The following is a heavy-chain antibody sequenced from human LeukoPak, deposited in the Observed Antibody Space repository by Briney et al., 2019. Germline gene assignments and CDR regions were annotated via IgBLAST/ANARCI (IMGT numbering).Heavy chain of an antibody. Sequence: SGPTLVNPTQTLTLTCTFSGFSLSTSGMCVSWIRQPPGKALEWLARIDWDDDKYYSTSLKTRLTISNDTSKNQVVLTMTNMDPVDTATYYCARTVAYSSGWYRYFDYWGQGTLVTVSS. CDR3: ARTVAYSSGWYRYFDY. CDR2: IDWDDDK. J-gene: IGHJ4*02. D-gene: IGHD6-19*01. CDR1: GFSLSTSGMC. V-gene: IGHV2-70*11.